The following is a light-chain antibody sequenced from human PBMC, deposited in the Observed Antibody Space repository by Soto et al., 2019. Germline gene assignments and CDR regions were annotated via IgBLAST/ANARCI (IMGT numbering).Light chain of an antibody. J-gene: IGKJ1*01. Sequence: DIQMTQSPSTLSASLGDRVTITCRASQSTSTWLAWYQQRPGKTPKLLISAASKLESGVPSRFSGSGSGTEFTLTISSLQPDDFATYYCQQYITYPYAFGQGTKVEIK. V-gene: IGKV1-5*03. CDR2: AAS. CDR3: QQYITYPYA. CDR1: QSTSTW.